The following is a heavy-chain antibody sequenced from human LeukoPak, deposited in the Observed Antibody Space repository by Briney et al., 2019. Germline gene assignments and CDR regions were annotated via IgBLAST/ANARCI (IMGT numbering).Heavy chain of an antibody. CDR3: ARDQWFGELLYSGYNWFDP. Sequence: SETLSLTCTVSGGSISSFYWSWIRQPAGKGLEWIGRIYTSGSTNYNPSLKSRVTMSVDTSKNQFSLKLSSVTAADTAVYYCARDQWFGELLYSGYNWFDPWGQGTLVTVSS. D-gene: IGHD3-10*01. CDR2: IYTSGST. J-gene: IGHJ5*02. CDR1: GGSISSFY. V-gene: IGHV4-4*07.